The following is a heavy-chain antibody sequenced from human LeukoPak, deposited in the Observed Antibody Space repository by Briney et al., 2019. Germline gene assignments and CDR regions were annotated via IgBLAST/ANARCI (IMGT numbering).Heavy chain of an antibody. Sequence: SETLSLICTVSGYSISSGYYWTWIRQPPGKGPEWIGNMYHSGSTYNNPSLKSRVTISVDTSKNQFSLKLSSVSAADTAVYYCARGGGNGGGWVGHYFYMDVWGKGTTVTVSS. J-gene: IGHJ6*03. CDR2: MYHSGST. CDR3: ARGGGNGGGWVGHYFYMDV. V-gene: IGHV4-38-2*02. CDR1: GYSISSGYY. D-gene: IGHD4-23*01.